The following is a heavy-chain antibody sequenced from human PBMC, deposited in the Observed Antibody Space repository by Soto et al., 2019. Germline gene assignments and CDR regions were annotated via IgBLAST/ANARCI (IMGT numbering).Heavy chain of an antibody. Sequence: GGSLRLSCAASGFTFSDYYMSWIRQAPGKGLEWVSYISSRSSTIFYADSVKGRFTISRDNVKNSLYLQMNSLRAEDTAVYYCARGTNGAFFVYWGQGILVTVSS. D-gene: IGHD2-8*01. CDR2: ISSRSSTI. J-gene: IGHJ4*02. V-gene: IGHV3-11*01. CDR3: ARGTNGAFFVY. CDR1: GFTFSDYY.